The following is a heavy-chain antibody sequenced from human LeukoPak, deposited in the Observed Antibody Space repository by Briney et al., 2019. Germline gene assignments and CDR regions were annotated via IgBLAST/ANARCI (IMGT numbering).Heavy chain of an antibody. Sequence: NSGGSLRLSCAASGFTVSSYSINWVRQAPGKGLEWVSSISSSSSYISYADSVMGRFTISRDNAKNSLYLQMNSLRAEDTAVYYCARDTDYGDSGLDYWGQGTLVTVSS. V-gene: IGHV3-21*01. CDR1: GFTVSSYS. D-gene: IGHD4-17*01. CDR2: ISSSSSYI. J-gene: IGHJ4*02. CDR3: ARDTDYGDSGLDY.